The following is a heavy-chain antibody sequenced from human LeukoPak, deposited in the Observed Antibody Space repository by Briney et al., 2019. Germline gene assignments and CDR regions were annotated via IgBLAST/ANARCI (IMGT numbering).Heavy chain of an antibody. D-gene: IGHD3-22*01. J-gene: IGHJ4*02. Sequence: RASETLSLTCTVSGASISSYYWSWIRQPPGKGLEWIGYIYYTGGTNYNPSLKSRVTISVDTSKNQFSLKLSSVTAADTAVYYCARDRKYYYDSSGYYYWGQGTLVTVSS. CDR3: ARDRKYYYDSSGYYY. CDR1: GASISSYY. CDR2: IYYTGGT. V-gene: IGHV4-59*12.